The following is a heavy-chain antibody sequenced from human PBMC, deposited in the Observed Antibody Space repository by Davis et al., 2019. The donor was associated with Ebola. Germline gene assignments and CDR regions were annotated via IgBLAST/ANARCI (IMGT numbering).Heavy chain of an antibody. J-gene: IGHJ4*02. CDR1: GGSISSYY. CDR3: ARGQGLRFLEWLLSGFDY. V-gene: IGHV4-59*12. D-gene: IGHD3-3*01. CDR2: IYYSGST. Sequence: MPSETLSLTCTVSGGSISSYYWSWIRQPPGKGLEWIGYIYYSGSTNYNPSLKSRVTISVDTSKNQFSLKLSSVTAADTAVYYCARGQGLRFLEWLLSGFDYWGQGTLVTVSS.